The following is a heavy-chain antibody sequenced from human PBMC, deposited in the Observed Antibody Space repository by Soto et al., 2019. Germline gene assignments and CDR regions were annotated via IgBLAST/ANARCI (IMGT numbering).Heavy chain of an antibody. V-gene: IGHV3-23*01. CDR3: AKEGTYYDLWSGSNGPPDAFDI. D-gene: IGHD3-3*01. J-gene: IGHJ3*02. CDR2: ISGSGGST. Sequence: PGGSLRLSCAASGFTFSSYAMSWVRQAPGKGLEWVSAISGSGGSTYYADSVKGRFTISRDNSKNTLYLQMNSLRAEDTAVYYCAKEGTYYDLWSGSNGPPDAFDIWGQGTMVTVSS. CDR1: GFTFSSYA.